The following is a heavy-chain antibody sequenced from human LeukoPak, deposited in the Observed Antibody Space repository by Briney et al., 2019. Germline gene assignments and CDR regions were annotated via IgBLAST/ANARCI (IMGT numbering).Heavy chain of an antibody. Sequence: ASVKVSCKASGYTFTDHYMHWVRQAPGQGLEWMGWINPNSGGTNYAQKFQGRVTLTRDTSISTAYMELSSLRSDDTAVYYCATLMIINSFDIWGQGTMVTVSS. CDR1: GYTFTDHY. J-gene: IGHJ3*02. D-gene: IGHD3-16*01. CDR2: INPNSGGT. V-gene: IGHV1-2*02. CDR3: ATLMIINSFDI.